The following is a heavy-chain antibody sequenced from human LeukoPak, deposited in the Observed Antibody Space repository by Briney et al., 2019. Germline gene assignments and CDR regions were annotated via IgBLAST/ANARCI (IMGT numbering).Heavy chain of an antibody. CDR1: GFTFSSYA. J-gene: IGHJ1*01. V-gene: IGHV3-30-3*01. Sequence: PGRSLRLSCAASGFTFSSYAMHWVRQAPGKGPEWVAVISYDGSNKYYADSVKGRFTISRDNSKNTLYLQMNSLRAEDTAVYYCARDPGEQQLVEYFQHWGQGTLVTVSS. D-gene: IGHD6-13*01. CDR3: ARDPGEQQLVEYFQH. CDR2: ISYDGSNK.